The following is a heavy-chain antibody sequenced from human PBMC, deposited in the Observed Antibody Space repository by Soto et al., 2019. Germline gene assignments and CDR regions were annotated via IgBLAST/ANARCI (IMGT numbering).Heavy chain of an antibody. Sequence: GGSLRLSCGASGFTFSSYTMTWVRQAPGKGLEWVSAISSSGGSTYYADSVKGRFTISRDNSKNTLYLQMNSLRAEDTAVYYCARGKYSSNWYDYWGQGTLVTVSS. D-gene: IGHD6-13*01. CDR3: ARGKYSSNWYDY. CDR2: ISSSGGST. CDR1: GFTFSSYT. J-gene: IGHJ4*02. V-gene: IGHV3-23*01.